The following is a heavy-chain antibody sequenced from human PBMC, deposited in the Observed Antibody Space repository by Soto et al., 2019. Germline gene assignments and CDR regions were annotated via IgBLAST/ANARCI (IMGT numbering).Heavy chain of an antibody. CDR2: INQSGST. CDR1: GGSFSGYY. Sequence: QVQLQQWGAGLLEPSETLSLTCAVYGGSFSGYYCSWIRQSPGKGLEWIGEINQSGSTNHNPSLKSRVXXSXDXFKNPFSLKLRSVTAADTAMYYWASRHGSGTYFFDYWGQGGLVTVSS. D-gene: IGHD3-10*01. J-gene: IGHJ4*02. CDR3: ASRHGSGTYFFDY. V-gene: IGHV4-34*01.